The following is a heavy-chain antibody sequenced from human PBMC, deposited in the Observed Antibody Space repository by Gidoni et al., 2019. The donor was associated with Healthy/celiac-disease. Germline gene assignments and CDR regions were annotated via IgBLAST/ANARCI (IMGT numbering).Heavy chain of an antibody. CDR2: ISYDGSNK. D-gene: IGHD4-17*01. J-gene: IGHJ4*02. CDR3: ARDGNYGDYPGVFDY. Sequence: QVQLVESGGGVVQPGRSLRLSCAASGFTFSSYAMHRVRQAPGKGLEWMAVISYDGSNKYYADSVKGRFTISRDNSKNKLYLQMNSLRAEDTAVYYCARDGNYGDYPGVFDYWGQGTLVTVSS. V-gene: IGHV3-30*04. CDR1: GFTFSSYA.